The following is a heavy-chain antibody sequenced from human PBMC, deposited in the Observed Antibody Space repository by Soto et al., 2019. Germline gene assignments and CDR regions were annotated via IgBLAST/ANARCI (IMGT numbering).Heavy chain of an antibody. D-gene: IGHD6-19*01. V-gene: IGHV6-1*01. CDR3: ARTKPFLIAVAGHFDY. Sequence: SQTLSLTCAISGDGVSSNSAAWNWIRQSPSRGLEWLGRTYYRSKWYNDYAVSVKSRITINPDTSKNQFSLQLNSVTPEDTAVYYCARTKPFLIAVAGHFDYWGQGTLVTVSS. J-gene: IGHJ4*02. CDR1: GDGVSSNSAA. CDR2: TYYRSKWYN.